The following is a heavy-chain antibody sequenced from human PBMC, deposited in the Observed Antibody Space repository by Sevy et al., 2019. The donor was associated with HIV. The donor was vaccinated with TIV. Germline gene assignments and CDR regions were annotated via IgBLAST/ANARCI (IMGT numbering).Heavy chain of an antibody. Sequence: ASVKVSCKASGYTFSTYGISWVRQAPGHGLEWMGWIDVYNGETNYAQKFQARLTVTTDTSTNTAYMELRSLKSDDTARYYCARDSGIAAVWGQGTLVTVSS. CDR1: GYTFSTYG. D-gene: IGHD6-13*01. V-gene: IGHV1-18*01. J-gene: IGHJ4*02. CDR3: ARDSGIAAV. CDR2: IDVYNGET.